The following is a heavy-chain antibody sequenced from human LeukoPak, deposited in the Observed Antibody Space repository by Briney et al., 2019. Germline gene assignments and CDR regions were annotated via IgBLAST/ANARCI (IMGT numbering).Heavy chain of an antibody. CDR3: ARGIFYDSSVGY. CDR1: GFTVSSNY. D-gene: IGHD3-22*01. V-gene: IGHV3-66*01. Sequence: GGSLRLSCAASGFTVSSNYMTWVRQAPGKGLEWVSLIYSGGNTYYADSVKGRFTISRDNSKNTLYLRMNNLTADDTAVYYCARGIFYDSSVGYWGQGTLVTVSS. CDR2: IYSGGNT. J-gene: IGHJ4*02.